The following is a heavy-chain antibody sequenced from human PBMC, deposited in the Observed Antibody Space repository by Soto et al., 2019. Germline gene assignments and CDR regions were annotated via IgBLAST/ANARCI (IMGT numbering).Heavy chain of an antibody. J-gene: IGHJ1*01. D-gene: IGHD3-10*01. V-gene: IGHV4-59*01. Sequence: SETLSLTCTVSGGSISSYYWSWIRQPPGKGLEWFGYIYYSGSTNYNPSLKSRVTISVDTSKNQFSLKLSSVTAADTAVYYCARAVRGVIKDWGQGTLVTVSS. CDR1: GGSISSYY. CDR2: IYYSGST. CDR3: ARAVRGVIKD.